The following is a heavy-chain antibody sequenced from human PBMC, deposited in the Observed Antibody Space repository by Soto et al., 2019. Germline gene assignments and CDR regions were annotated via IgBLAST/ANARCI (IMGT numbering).Heavy chain of an antibody. Sequence: PSQTPSLTSAISGDSLSSNSAAWNWIRQSPSRGLEWLGRTYYRSKWYNDYSLSVKSRITINPDTSKNQFSLQLNSVTPEDTAVYYCARGIEGGSYSYNWFDPWGQGTLVTVSS. CDR2: TYYRSKWYN. D-gene: IGHD1-26*01. J-gene: IGHJ5*02. CDR3: ARGIEGGSYSYNWFDP. V-gene: IGHV6-1*01. CDR1: GDSLSSNSAA.